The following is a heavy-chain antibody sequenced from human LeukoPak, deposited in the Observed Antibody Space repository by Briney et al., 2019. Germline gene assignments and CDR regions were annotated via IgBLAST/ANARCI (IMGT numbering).Heavy chain of an antibody. CDR1: GYTFTSYD. D-gene: IGHD3-22*01. CDR2: MNPNSGYT. Sequence: ASVKVSCKXSGYTFTSYDINWVRQATGQGLEWMGYMNPNSGYTAYSQKFQGRVTLTRNTSISTAYMELSSLRSEDTAVYYCARVYYDSSGYYSGGVDYWGPGTLVTVSS. V-gene: IGHV1-8*01. J-gene: IGHJ4*02. CDR3: ARVYYDSSGYYSGGVDY.